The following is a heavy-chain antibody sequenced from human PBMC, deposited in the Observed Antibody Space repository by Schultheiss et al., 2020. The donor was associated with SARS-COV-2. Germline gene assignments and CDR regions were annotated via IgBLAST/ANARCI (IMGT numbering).Heavy chain of an antibody. D-gene: IGHD6-19*01. CDR2: ISRSGATT. CDR1: GFTFSAYG. J-gene: IGHJ4*02. V-gene: IGHV3-23*01. Sequence: GGSLRLSCEASGFTFSAYGVHWVRRAPGKGLEWVSTISRSGATTYFADSVKGRFTISRDNSKNTLYLQMNSLRAEDTALYYCAKCPVAITGYFDYWGQGTMVTVSS. CDR3: AKCPVAITGYFDY.